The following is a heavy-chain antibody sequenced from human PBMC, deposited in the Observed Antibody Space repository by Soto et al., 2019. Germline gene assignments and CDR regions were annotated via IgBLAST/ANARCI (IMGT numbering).Heavy chain of an antibody. CDR3: AASRSSGWFG. Sequence: EVQLVESGGGLVKPGGSLRLSCAASGFDFSSYSMNWVRQTPGKGLEWVSLISSSSTYIYYADSVEGRFTISRGNAKNLLYLQMNSLRAEDTAVYFCAASRSSGWFGGGQGTLVTVSS. CDR2: ISSSSTYI. CDR1: GFDFSSYS. J-gene: IGHJ4*02. D-gene: IGHD3-10*01. V-gene: IGHV3-21*01.